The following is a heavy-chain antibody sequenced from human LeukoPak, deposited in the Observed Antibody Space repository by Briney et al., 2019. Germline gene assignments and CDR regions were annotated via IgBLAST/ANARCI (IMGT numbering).Heavy chain of an antibody. Sequence: GESLKISCKGSGYSFNDYWVGWVRQMPGKGLEWMGIIYPGDSDTSSSPSFQGEVTISADKSISTAYLQWSSLKASDTAIYYCARARHYGSGSYYPFDYWGQGILVTVSS. CDR3: ARARHYGSGSYYPFDY. D-gene: IGHD3-10*01. V-gene: IGHV5-51*01. CDR1: GYSFNDYW. J-gene: IGHJ4*02. CDR2: IYPGDSDT.